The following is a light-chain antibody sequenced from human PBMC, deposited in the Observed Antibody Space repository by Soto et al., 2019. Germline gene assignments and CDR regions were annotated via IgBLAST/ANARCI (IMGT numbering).Light chain of an antibody. CDR3: SSYTSSSTLV. CDR1: SSDVGGYNY. CDR2: EIS. J-gene: IGLJ3*02. V-gene: IGLV2-14*01. Sequence: QSALTQPASVSGSPGQSITISCTGTSSDVGGYNYDSWYQQHPGKAPKLMIFEISNRPSGVSKRSSGSKSATTASPTSSGHQAEDEAYYCRSSYTSSSTLVFGGGTKVTVL.